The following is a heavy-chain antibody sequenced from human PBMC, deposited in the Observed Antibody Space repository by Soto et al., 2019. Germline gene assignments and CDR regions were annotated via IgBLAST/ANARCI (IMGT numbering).Heavy chain of an antibody. CDR2: ISYDGNNK. V-gene: IGHV3-30*18. CDR3: AKSVYNWNDGFFDY. J-gene: IGHJ4*02. D-gene: IGHD1-1*01. Sequence: QVQLVESGGGVVQPGRSLRLSCAASGFTFSTYGMHWVRQAPGKGLEWVAVISYDGNNKYYADSVKGRLTISRDNSKKTLYLQMSSLRAEDTAVYYCAKSVYNWNDGFFDYWGQVTLVTVSS. CDR1: GFTFSTYG.